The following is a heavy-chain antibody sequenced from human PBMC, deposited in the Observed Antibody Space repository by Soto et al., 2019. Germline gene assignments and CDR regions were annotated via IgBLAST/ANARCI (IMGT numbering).Heavy chain of an antibody. CDR3: ATDLGAYGDYDY. D-gene: IGHD4-17*01. CDR2: VDPEDGET. Sequence: ASVKVSCKVSGYTLTELSMHWVRQAPGKGLEWMGGVDPEDGETSYGEKWQGRVTMTEETSTDRAGMELRSLRSEATAVYYSATDLGAYGDYDYWGQGTLVTVSS. CDR1: GYTLTELS. V-gene: IGHV1-24*01. J-gene: IGHJ4*02.